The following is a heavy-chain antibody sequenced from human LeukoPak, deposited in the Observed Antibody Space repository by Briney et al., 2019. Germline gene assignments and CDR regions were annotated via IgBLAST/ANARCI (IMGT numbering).Heavy chain of an antibody. CDR2: INHSGST. J-gene: IGHJ4*02. CDR3: ARDRHGDYSFDY. V-gene: IGHV4-34*01. D-gene: IGHD4-17*01. CDR1: GGSFSGYY. Sequence: SETLSLTCAVYGGSFSGYYWSWIRQPPGKGLEWIGEINHSGSTNYNPSLKSRVTISVDTSKNQFSLKLSSVTAADTAVYYCARDRHGDYSFDYWGQGTLVTVSS.